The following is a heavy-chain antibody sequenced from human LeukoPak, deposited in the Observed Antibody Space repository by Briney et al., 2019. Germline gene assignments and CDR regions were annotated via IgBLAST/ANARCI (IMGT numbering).Heavy chain of an antibody. J-gene: IGHJ4*02. CDR3: ATTTRSSSWDY. Sequence: GVSLTLSCGTSAFTFSSYGMSRVRQAPGKGLDRVANVRPDGSETQYVDSMKGRFTVSRDNSENSLYLRMSSLRAEDTAVYYCATTTRSSSWDYWGQGTLVTVSS. D-gene: IGHD2-2*01. V-gene: IGHV3-7*01. CDR1: AFTFSSYG. CDR2: VRPDGSET.